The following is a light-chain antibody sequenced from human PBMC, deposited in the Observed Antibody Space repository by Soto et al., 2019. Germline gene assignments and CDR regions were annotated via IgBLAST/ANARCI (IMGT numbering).Light chain of an antibody. V-gene: IGKV3D-15*01. CDR1: QSVSSK. CDR3: QQYNGWPWT. CDR2: DAS. J-gene: IGKJ1*01. Sequence: EIVMTQSPATLSVSPGERATLSCRASQSVSSKLAWYQQKPGQAPRLLIYDASTRATGIPARFSGSGSGTEFTLTISSLQSEDFAVYYCQQYNGWPWTFGQGTKVEIK.